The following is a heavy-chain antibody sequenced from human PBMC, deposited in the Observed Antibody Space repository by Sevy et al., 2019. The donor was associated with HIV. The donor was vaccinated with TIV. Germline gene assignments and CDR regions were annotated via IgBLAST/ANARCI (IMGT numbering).Heavy chain of an antibody. Sequence: ASVKVSCKASGYTFTSYAMNWVRQAPGQGLEWMGWINTNTGNPTYAQGFTGRFVFSLDTSVSTAYLQISSLKAEDTAVYHCARRLITYYYDSSGYYPDWFDYWGQGTLVTVSS. CDR3: ARRLITYYYDSSGYYPDWFDY. CDR2: INTNTGNP. V-gene: IGHV7-4-1*02. J-gene: IGHJ4*02. D-gene: IGHD3-22*01. CDR1: GYTFTSYA.